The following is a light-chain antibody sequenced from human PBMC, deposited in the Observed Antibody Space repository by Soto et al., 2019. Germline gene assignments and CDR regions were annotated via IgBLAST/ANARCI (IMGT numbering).Light chain of an antibody. Sequence: DILMTQSPDSLAVSLGERATINCNSSRSVLYSSNNKNYLAWYQQKPGQAPRLLIYGASTRATGIPARFSGSGSGTEFTLTISSLQSEDFAVYYCQQYNNWPLLITFGQGTRLEIK. J-gene: IGKJ5*01. CDR2: GAS. V-gene: IGKV4-1*01. CDR1: RSVLYSSNNKNY. CDR3: QQYNNWPLLIT.